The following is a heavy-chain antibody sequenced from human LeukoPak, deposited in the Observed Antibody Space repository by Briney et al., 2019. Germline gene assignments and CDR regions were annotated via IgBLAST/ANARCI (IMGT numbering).Heavy chain of an antibody. CDR3: ARCVDYGDYEESFDY. V-gene: IGHV5-51*01. CDR2: IYAGDANT. CDR1: RFNLTRYW. J-gene: IGHJ4*02. D-gene: IGHD4-17*01. Sequence: PGGALKISCYCSRFNLTRYWLGWVRPRPRKGVEWMGIIYAGDANTRYSQSVQGQVTISADKSISTAYLQWRSLKASDTAVYYCARCVDYGDYEESFDYWGQGTLVTVSS.